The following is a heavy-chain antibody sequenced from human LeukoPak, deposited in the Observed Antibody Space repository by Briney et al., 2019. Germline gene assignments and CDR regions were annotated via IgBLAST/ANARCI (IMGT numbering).Heavy chain of an antibody. J-gene: IGHJ6*02. CDR1: GFTFSSYA. CDR2: ISGSGGST. D-gene: IGHD3-10*01. CDR3: ARAGYYGSGSYSIVGYYYYGMDV. Sequence: GGSLRLSCAASGFTFSSYAMSWVRQAPGKGLEWVSAISGSGGSTYYADSVKGRFTISRDNAKNSLYLQMNSLRAEDTAVYYCARAGYYGSGSYSIVGYYYYGMDVWGQGTTVTVSS. V-gene: IGHV3-23*01.